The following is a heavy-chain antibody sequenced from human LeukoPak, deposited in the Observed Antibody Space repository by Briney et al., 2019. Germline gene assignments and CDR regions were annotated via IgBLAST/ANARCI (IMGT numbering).Heavy chain of an antibody. CDR3: ARGRAYYDILTGYTEKFDY. D-gene: IGHD3-9*01. CDR1: GGSISSSNW. CDR2: IYHSGST. J-gene: IGHJ4*02. V-gene: IGHV4-4*02. Sequence: SETLSLTCAVSGGSISSSNWWSWVRQPPGKGLEWIGKIYHSGSTNCNPSLKSRVTISVDKSKNQFSLKLSSVTAADTAVYYCARGRAYYDILTGYTEKFDYWGQGTLVTVSS.